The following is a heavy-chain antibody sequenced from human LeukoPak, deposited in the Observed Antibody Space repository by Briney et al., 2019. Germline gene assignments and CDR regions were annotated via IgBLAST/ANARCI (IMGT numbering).Heavy chain of an antibody. CDR1: GYTFASYD. J-gene: IGHJ5*02. CDR3: ARSTALTARYSSSWYIS. D-gene: IGHD6-13*01. CDR2: MNPNSGNT. V-gene: IGHV1-8*03. Sequence: ASVKVSCKASGYTFASYDINWVRQATGQGLEWMGWMNPNSGNTGYAQKFQGRVTITRNTSISTAYMELSSLRSEDTAVYYCARSTALTARYSSSWYISWGQGTLVTVSS.